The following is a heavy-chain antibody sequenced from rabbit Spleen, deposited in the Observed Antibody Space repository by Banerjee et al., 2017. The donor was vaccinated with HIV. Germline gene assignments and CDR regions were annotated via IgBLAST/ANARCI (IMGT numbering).Heavy chain of an antibody. V-gene: IGHV1S45*01. CDR2: IYAGSSGST. Sequence: QQQLGGGGGGLVKPGGTLTLPRQAPGFFFRRGHHTCWGRPAPGNGLEWIACIYAGSSGSTYSATWAKGRFTISKTSSTTVTLQMTSLTAADTATYFCARDTGTSFSTYGMDLWGPGTLVTVS. CDR1: GFFFRRGHH. D-gene: IGHD8-1*01. CDR3: ARDTGTSFSTYGMDL. J-gene: IGHJ6*01.